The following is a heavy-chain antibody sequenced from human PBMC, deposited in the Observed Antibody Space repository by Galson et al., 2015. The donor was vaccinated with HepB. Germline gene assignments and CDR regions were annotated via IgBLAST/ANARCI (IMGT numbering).Heavy chain of an antibody. CDR1: GFTFSSYA. CDR2: ISGSGGST. V-gene: IGHV3-23*01. D-gene: IGHD5-24*01. Sequence: SLRLSCAASGFTFSSYALSWVRQAPGKGLEWVSAISGSGGSTYYADSVKGRFTISRDNSKNTLYLQMNSLRAEDTAVYYCAKEGFRWLQFGYWGQGTLVTVSS. CDR3: AKEGFRWLQFGY. J-gene: IGHJ4*02.